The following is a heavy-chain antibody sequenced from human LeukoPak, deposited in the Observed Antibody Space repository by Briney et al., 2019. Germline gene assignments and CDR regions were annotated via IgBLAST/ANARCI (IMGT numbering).Heavy chain of an antibody. CDR1: GYTFTGYY. CDR2: INIYKGNT. CDR3: ARVSGWTKFDY. V-gene: IGHV1-18*04. D-gene: IGHD6-19*01. Sequence: GASVKVSCKASGYTFTGYYMHWVRQAPGQGLEWMGWINIYKGNTNYVQKFQGRVTMTADTSTSTAYMELRSLRSDDTALYYCARVSGWTKFDYWGQGTLVTVSS. J-gene: IGHJ4*02.